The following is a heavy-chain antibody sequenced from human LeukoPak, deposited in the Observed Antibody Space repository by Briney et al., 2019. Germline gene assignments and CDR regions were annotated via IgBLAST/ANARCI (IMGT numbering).Heavy chain of an antibody. D-gene: IGHD1-14*01. Sequence: SATLSLTCTVSPDSTTSNFWSWVRQPPGKGLEWIGEIHRSGSTNYNPSLQSRVTISIDRSKNQIALELSSVTAADTAVYYCAREIVGGFNPGAYWGQGTLVTVSS. CDR3: AREIVGGFNPGAY. J-gene: IGHJ4*02. CDR1: PDSTTSNF. CDR2: IHRSGST. V-gene: IGHV4-4*02.